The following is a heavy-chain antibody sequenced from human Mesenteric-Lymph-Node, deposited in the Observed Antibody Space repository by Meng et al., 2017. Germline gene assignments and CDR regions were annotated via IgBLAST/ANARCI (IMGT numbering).Heavy chain of an antibody. Sequence: GESLKISCEASGFTFSSNSMNWVRQAPGKGLEWVSSISSSSSYIYYADSVKGRFTISRDNAKNSLYLQMNSLRAEDTAVYYCASGGNSGGAFDIWGQGTMVTVSS. CDR3: ASGGNSGGAFDI. V-gene: IGHV3-21*01. CDR2: ISSSSSYI. J-gene: IGHJ3*02. CDR1: GFTFSSNS. D-gene: IGHD4-23*01.